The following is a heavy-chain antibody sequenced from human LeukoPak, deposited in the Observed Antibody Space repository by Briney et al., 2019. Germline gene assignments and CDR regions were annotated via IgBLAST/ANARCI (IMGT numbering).Heavy chain of an antibody. CDR1: GYTFTSYG. V-gene: IGHV1-18*01. CDR3: ARDLASRVFDY. CDR2: ISAYNGNT. Sequence: GESLKISCTGSGYTFTSYGISWVRQAPGQGLEWMGWISAYNGNTNYAQKFQGRVTMTTDTSTSTAYMELRSLRSDDTAVYYCARDLASRVFDYWGQGTLVTVSS. J-gene: IGHJ4*02.